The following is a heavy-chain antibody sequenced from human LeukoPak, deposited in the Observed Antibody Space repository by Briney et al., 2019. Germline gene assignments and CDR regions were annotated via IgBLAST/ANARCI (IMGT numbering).Heavy chain of an antibody. CDR1: GFTFDDYA. J-gene: IGHJ5*01. CDR3: VRDVAPSGTVWFDS. Sequence: GRSLRLSCAASGFTFDDYAMHWVRQAPGKGLEWVSGISWNSGSIGYADSVKGRFTISRDNAKNTLSLQMNSLRVEDTAVYYCVRDVAPSGTVWFDSWGQGTLVTVSS. D-gene: IGHD6-13*01. CDR2: ISWNSGSI. V-gene: IGHV3-9*01.